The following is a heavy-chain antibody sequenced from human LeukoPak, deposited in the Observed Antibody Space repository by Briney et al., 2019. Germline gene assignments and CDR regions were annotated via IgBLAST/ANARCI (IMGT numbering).Heavy chain of an antibody. CDR1: GFTFSSYA. J-gene: IGHJ4*02. CDR2: ISGSGGST. V-gene: IGHV3-23*01. Sequence: PGGSVRLSCAASGFTFSSYAMSWVRQAPGKGLEWVSAISGSGGSTYYADSVKGRFTISRDNSKSTLYLQMNSLRAEDTAVYYCAKDLLDTAMVYFDYWGQGTLVTVSS. CDR3: AKDLLDTAMVYFDY. D-gene: IGHD5-18*01.